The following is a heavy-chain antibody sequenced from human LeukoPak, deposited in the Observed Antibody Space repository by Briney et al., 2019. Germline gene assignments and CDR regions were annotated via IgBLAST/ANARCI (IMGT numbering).Heavy chain of an antibody. D-gene: IGHD6-13*01. J-gene: IGHJ4*02. CDR3: TTDLGYSSSDFDY. CDR1: GFTFSNAW. CDR2: IKSKTDGGTT. V-gene: IGHV3-15*07. Sequence: PGGSLRLSCAASGFTFSNAWMNWVRQAPGKGLEWVGRIKSKTDGGTTDYAAPVKGRFTISRDGSKNTLYLQMNSLKTEDTAVYYCTTDLGYSSSDFDYWGQGTLVTVSS.